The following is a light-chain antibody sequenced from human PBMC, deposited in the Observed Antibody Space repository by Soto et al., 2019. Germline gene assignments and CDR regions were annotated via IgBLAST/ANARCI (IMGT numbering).Light chain of an antibody. V-gene: IGKV1-17*01. CDR2: AAS. J-gene: IGKJ1*01. Sequence: DIQMTQSASTLSGSVGDRVTITCRASQTISSWLAWYQQKPGKAPKRLISAASSLQSGVPSRFSGSGSGTEFTLTISSLQPEDFATYYCLQHNIYPRTFGQGTKVDIK. CDR3: LQHNIYPRT. CDR1: QTISSW.